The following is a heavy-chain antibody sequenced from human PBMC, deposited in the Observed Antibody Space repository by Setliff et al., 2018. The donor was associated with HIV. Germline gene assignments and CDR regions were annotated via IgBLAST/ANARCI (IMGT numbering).Heavy chain of an antibody. CDR3: TRKLAPGHGMDV. CDR1: GFTFSSHW. V-gene: IGHV3-7*01. J-gene: IGHJ6*02. Sequence: LRLSCVASGFTFSSHWMVWVRQAPGKGLEWVANINQDGSEKNYVDSVKGRFTISRDNVKNSLYLQMDSLRVEDTTVYYCTRKLAPGHGMDVWGQGTTVTVSS. D-gene: IGHD3-3*02. CDR2: INQDGSEK.